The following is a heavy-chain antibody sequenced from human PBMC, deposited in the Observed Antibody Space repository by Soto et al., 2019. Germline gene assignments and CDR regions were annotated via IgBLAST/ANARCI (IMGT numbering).Heavy chain of an antibody. D-gene: IGHD2-21*01. Sequence: EVKLVESGGALVQPGGSLRLSCTASGFDFSGSEMNWIRQAPGKGLEWVAYITGSGGVMFHADSVKGRFSISRDNAKNSLFLEMSDLTADDTGVYYCAKVAPFILGSPFWGQGTLVTVSS. V-gene: IGHV3-48*03. CDR2: ITGSGGVM. J-gene: IGHJ4*02. CDR1: GFDFSGSE. CDR3: AKVAPFILGSPF.